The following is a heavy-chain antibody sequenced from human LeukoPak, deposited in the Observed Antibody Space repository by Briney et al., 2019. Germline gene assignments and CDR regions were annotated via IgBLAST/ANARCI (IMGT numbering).Heavy chain of an antibody. CDR1: GGSFSTYG. CDR3: AREKGSGSTFYFDY. Sequence: GSSVKVSCKASGGSFSTYGFNWVRQAPGQGLEWMGGIIPSFGKTNYAQKFQGRVTITADESTSTAYMELSSLRSDDTAVYYCAREKGSGSTFYFDYWGQGTLVTVSS. CDR2: IIPSFGKT. V-gene: IGHV1-69*01. J-gene: IGHJ4*02. D-gene: IGHD5-12*01.